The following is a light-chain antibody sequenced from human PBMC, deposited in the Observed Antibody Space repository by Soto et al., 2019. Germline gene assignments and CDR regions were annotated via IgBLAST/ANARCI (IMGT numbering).Light chain of an antibody. CDR1: QSVSGSY. Sequence: EIVLTQSPGTLSLSPGDRATLSCRASQSVSGSYLAWYQQKPGQAPRLLIYGASSRATGIPDRFSGSGSGTEFTLTISRLEPEDFAVYYCHQYVTSPWTLGQGTKVEIK. CDR3: HQYVTSPWT. J-gene: IGKJ1*01. V-gene: IGKV3-20*01. CDR2: GAS.